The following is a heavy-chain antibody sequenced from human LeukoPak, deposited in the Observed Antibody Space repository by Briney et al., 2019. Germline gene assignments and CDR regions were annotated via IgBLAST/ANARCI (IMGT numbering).Heavy chain of an antibody. Sequence: PGGSLRLSCTASGFAFDKHCMSWVRHVPGKGLEWVSGINWSGGSTGYADPLRGRFTISRDNAKNSLYLQMDSLRAEDTALYYCARDPITSPFYFDYWGQGTLVTVSS. CDR1: GFAFDKHC. V-gene: IGHV3-20*04. D-gene: IGHD2-2*01. J-gene: IGHJ4*02. CDR2: INWSGGST. CDR3: ARDPITSPFYFDY.